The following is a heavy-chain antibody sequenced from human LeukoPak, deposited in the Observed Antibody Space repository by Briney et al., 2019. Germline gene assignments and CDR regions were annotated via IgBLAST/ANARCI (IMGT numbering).Heavy chain of an antibody. J-gene: IGHJ6*02. V-gene: IGHV4-59*08. CDR2: IHHSGST. CDR1: GVAMSACY. Sequence: SETLSLTCTVSGVAMSACYWMWIRQPPGKGLEWIGYIHHSGSTNYNPSLRSRVTISVDTSKNQFSLKLSAVTAADTAVYYCAGDYGGFEGVMDVWGQGITVTVSS. CDR3: AGDYGGFEGVMDV. D-gene: IGHD4-23*01.